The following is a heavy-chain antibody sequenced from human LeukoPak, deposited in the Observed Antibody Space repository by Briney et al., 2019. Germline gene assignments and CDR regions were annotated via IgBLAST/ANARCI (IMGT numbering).Heavy chain of an antibody. Sequence: SETLSLTCTVSGGSISSYYWSWIRQPPGKGLEWIGYIYYSGSTNYNPSLKSRVTIPVDTSKNQFSLKLSSVTAADTAVYYCARGLSGYSYGYSSSDYYYYMDVWGKGTTVTISS. D-gene: IGHD5-18*01. J-gene: IGHJ6*03. CDR3: ARGLSGYSYGYSSSDYYYYMDV. CDR1: GGSISSYY. V-gene: IGHV4-59*01. CDR2: IYYSGST.